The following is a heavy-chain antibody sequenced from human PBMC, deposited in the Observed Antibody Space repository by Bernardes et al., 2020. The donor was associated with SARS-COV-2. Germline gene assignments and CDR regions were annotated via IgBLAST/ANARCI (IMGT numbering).Heavy chain of an antibody. Sequence: SETLSLTCTVSDGSISNSSYSWGWIRQPPGKGLEWIGNIYYSGNTYYNPSLKSRVTISVDTSRNQFFLQLSSVTAADTAVYYCARGAPSPHSSGWYDTGALDYWGQGTLVTVSS. V-gene: IGHV4-39*01. J-gene: IGHJ4*02. D-gene: IGHD6-19*01. CDR2: IYYSGNT. CDR1: DGSISNSSYS. CDR3: ARGAPSPHSSGWYDTGALDY.